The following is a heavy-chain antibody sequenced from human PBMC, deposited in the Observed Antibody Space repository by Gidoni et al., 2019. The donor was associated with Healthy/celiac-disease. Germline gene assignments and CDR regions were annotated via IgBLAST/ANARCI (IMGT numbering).Heavy chain of an antibody. J-gene: IGHJ6*02. D-gene: IGHD1-26*01. CDR3: LGSPFDYYGMDV. V-gene: IGHV1-24*01. CDR2: FDPEEGET. Sequence: QVPLVQSGAEVKKTGASVKVSCKVSGYPLTELSMHWVRQDPGKGLEWMGGFDPEEGETIYAQKFQGRVTMTEDTSTDTAYMELSSLRSEDTAVYYCLGSPFDYYGMDVWGQGTTVTVSS. CDR1: GYPLTELS.